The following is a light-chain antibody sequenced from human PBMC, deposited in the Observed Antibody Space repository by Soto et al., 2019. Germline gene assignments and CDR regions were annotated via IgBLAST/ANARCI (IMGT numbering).Light chain of an antibody. CDR3: QHYNSCSEA. V-gene: IGKV1-5*03. CDR2: KAS. CDR1: QTISSW. Sequence: DIQMTQSPSTLSGSVGDRVTITCRASQTISSWLAWYQQKPGKAPKLLIYKASTLKSGVPSRFSGSGSGTEFTLTISSVQPDDFATYYCQHYNSCSEAFGQGTKVELK. J-gene: IGKJ1*01.